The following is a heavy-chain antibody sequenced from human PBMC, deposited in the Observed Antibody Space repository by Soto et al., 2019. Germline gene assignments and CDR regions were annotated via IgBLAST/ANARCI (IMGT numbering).Heavy chain of an antibody. CDR3: ARVPFVANIVLDV. Sequence: PGESLKISCKGSGYSFTSYWIGWVRQMPGKGLEWMGIIYPGDFYTRYSPSFQGQVTISADKSISPAYLQWSSLNASDTAMYYCARVPFVANIVLDVWGKGTTVTVSS. CDR2: IYPGDFYT. D-gene: IGHD2-8*01. CDR1: GYSFTSYW. V-gene: IGHV5-51*01. J-gene: IGHJ6*04.